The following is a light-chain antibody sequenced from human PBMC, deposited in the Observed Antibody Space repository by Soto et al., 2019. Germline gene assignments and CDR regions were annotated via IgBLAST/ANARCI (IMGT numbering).Light chain of an antibody. V-gene: IGLV2-23*01. CDR1: SSDVGSYNL. CDR3: CSYAGTTMYV. J-gene: IGLJ1*01. Sequence: QSVLTQPASVSGSPGQSITISCTGTSSDVGSYNLVSWYQQHPGEAPKLMIYEGSKRPPGVSNRFSGSKSGNTASLTISGLQAEDEADYHCCSYAGTTMYVFGTGTKVTVL. CDR2: EGS.